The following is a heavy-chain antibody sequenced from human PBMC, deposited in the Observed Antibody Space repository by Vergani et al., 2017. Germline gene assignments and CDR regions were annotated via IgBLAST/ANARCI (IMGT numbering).Heavy chain of an antibody. CDR3: ARTLGYCSSTSCQSPLRGYYYYMDV. V-gene: IGHV4-34*01. CDR2: INHSGST. J-gene: IGHJ6*03. CDR1: GGSFSGYY. D-gene: IGHD2-2*01. Sequence: QVQLQQWGAGLLKPSETLSLTCAVYGGSFSGYYWSWIRQPPGKGLEWIGEINHSGSTNYNPSLKSRVTISVDTSKNQFSLKLSSVTAADTAVYYCARTLGYCSSTSCQSPLRGYYYYMDVWGKGTTVTVSS.